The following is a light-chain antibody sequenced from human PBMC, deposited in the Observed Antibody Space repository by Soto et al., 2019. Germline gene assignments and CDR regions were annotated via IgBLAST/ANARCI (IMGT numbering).Light chain of an antibody. J-gene: IGKJ1*01. CDR3: QQYGDSPWT. CDR1: QYISTK. CDR2: GAF. V-gene: IGKV3-20*01. Sequence: VLTQSPDSLSLSPVERATLSCMASQYISTKLAWYQQKPGQAPRLLFSGAFNRATDTPDRFSGSGSGTDFTLIISGVEAEDFAMYYCQQYGDSPWTFGQGTKVDIK.